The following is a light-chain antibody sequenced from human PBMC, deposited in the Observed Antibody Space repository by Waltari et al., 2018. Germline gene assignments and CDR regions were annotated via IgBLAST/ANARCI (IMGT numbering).Light chain of an antibody. CDR2: YNN. CDR3: QSYDTHLGV. Sequence: QSVLTQPPSVSGAPGQRVTISCTGNNSNIGAGYDVHWFQQLPGTAPQLLILYNNIRPSGVPNRFSGSKSGASASLAIAGLQPDEEAYYFCQSYDTHLGVFGGGTKLTVL. J-gene: IGLJ3*02. CDR1: NSNIGAGYD. V-gene: IGLV1-40*01.